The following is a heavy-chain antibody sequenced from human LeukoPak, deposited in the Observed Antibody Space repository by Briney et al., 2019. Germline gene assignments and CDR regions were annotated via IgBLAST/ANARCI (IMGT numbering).Heavy chain of an antibody. V-gene: IGHV3-30*03. CDR1: RFTFSSYG. CDR3: ARPKYSGYDHTLDY. CDR2: ISYDGSNK. Sequence: PGGSLRLSCAASRFTFSSYGMHWVRQAPGKGLEWVAVISYDGSNKYYADSVKGRFTISRDNSKNMLYLQMNGQRTEDTAVYYCARPKYSGYDHTLDYWGQGTLVTVSS. J-gene: IGHJ4*02. D-gene: IGHD5-12*01.